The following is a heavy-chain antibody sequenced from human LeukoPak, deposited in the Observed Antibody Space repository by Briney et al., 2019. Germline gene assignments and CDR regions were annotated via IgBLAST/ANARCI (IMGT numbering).Heavy chain of an antibody. V-gene: IGHV3-23*01. CDR2: ISGSGGNT. CDR3: AKLPGYSGYDWEF. D-gene: IGHD5-12*01. Sequence: GGSLRLSCAASGFTFSNYAMSWVRQAPGKGLEWVSAISGSGGNTYCADSVKGRFTISRDNSKNTLFLQMNSLRAEDTAVYYCAKLPGYSGYDWEFWGQGTLVTVSS. J-gene: IGHJ4*02. CDR1: GFTFSNYA.